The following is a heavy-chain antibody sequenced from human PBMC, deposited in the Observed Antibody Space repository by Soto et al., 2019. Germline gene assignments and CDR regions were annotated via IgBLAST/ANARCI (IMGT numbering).Heavy chain of an antibody. V-gene: IGHV3-9*01. CDR1: GFTLDDYT. J-gene: IGHJ6*02. Sequence: VQLVESGGGLVQPGGSLRLSCAVSGFTLDDYTMHWVRQAPGKGLEWVSGVGWNGGDIVYADSVKGRFTVSRDNTRNSLYREVNSLTTEDTAIYFCAKERAVVVPVSTSYFHYYGLDVWGQGTTVTVS. CDR2: VGWNGGDI. D-gene: IGHD2-2*01. CDR3: AKERAVVVPVSTSYFHYYGLDV.